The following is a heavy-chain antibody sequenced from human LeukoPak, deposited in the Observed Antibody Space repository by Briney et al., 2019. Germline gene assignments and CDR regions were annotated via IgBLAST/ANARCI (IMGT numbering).Heavy chain of an antibody. D-gene: IGHD2-2*01. CDR1: GYTFTSYG. J-gene: IGHJ4*02. V-gene: IGHV1-18*01. CDR2: ISAYNGNT. Sequence: ASVKVSCKASGYTFTSYGISWVRQAPGQGLEWMGWISAYNGNTNYAQKLQGRVTMTTDTSTSTAYMELRSLRSDDTAVYYCARDRLYQLPEGADYWGQGTLVTVSS. CDR3: ARDRLYQLPEGADY.